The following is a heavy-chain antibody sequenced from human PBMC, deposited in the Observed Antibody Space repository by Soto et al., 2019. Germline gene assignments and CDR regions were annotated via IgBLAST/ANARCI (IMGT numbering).Heavy chain of an antibody. CDR1: GFTFGDYE. V-gene: IGHV3-15*01. Sequence: VQLVESGGGLVQPGGSLRLSCAASGFTFGDYEMSWIRQAAGKGPEWVGRIKSKTDGGTTDYAAPVKGRFTISRDDSENTLYLQMNSLKTEDTAVYYCTTEQGYCSGGTCFYHFYGMDVWGQGTTVTVSS. CDR2: IKSKTDGGTT. CDR3: TTEQGYCSGGTCFYHFYGMDV. J-gene: IGHJ6*02. D-gene: IGHD2-15*01.